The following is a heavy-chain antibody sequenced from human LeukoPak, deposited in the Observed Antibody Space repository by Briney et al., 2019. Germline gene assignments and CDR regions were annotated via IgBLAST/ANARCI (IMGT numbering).Heavy chain of an antibody. V-gene: IGHV4-39*07. J-gene: IGHJ4*02. CDR3: AKYSSGWYYFDY. Sequence: SETLSLTCTVSGGSISSSSYYWGWIRQPPGKGLEWIGSIYYSGSTCYNPSLKSRVTISVDTSKNQFSLKLSSVTAADTAVYYCAKYSSGWYYFDYWGQGTLVTVSS. D-gene: IGHD6-19*01. CDR2: IYYSGST. CDR1: GGSISSSSYY.